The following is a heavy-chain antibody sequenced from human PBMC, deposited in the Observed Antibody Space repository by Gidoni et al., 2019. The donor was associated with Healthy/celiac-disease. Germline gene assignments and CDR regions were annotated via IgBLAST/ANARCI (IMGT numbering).Heavy chain of an antibody. V-gene: IGHV4-39*01. CDR2: IYYSGST. Sequence: QLQLQESGPGLVKPSETLSLTCTVSGGSISSSSYYWGWIRQPPGKGLEWIGSIYYSGSTYYNPSLKSRVTISVDTSKNQFSLKLSSVTAADTAVYYCARHPLITMIVVVIPQFDPWGQGTLVTVSS. D-gene: IGHD3-22*01. CDR3: ARHPLITMIVVVIPQFDP. CDR1: GGSISSSSYY. J-gene: IGHJ5*02.